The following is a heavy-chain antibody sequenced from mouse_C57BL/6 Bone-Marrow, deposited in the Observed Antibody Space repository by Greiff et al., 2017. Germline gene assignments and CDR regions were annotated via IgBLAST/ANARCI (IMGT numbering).Heavy chain of an antibody. CDR1: GYTFTSYS. J-gene: IGHJ4*01. Sequence: QVQLQQSGAELVMPGASVKLSCKASGYTFTSYSMHWVKQRPGQGLEWIGEIDPADSYTNYNQKFKGKSTLTADKSSSTAYMQLSSLTSEASAVYYGARYYSGSSRCAMDYWGQGTTVTVSS. D-gene: IGHD1-1*01. CDR2: IDPADSYT. CDR3: ARYYSGSSRCAMDY. V-gene: IGHV1-69*01.